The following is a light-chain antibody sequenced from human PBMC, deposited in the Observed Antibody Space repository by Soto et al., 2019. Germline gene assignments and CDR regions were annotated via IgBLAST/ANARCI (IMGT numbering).Light chain of an antibody. J-gene: IGKJ1*01. Sequence: DIPMTQSPSSVSASVGDSVTITCRASQNIVNYLNWYQQKPGKAPDLLISAASTLQSGVPSRFSGSGSGTVFTLTISSLQPDDFATYYCQQSYNGRTFGQGTRLEIK. CDR2: AAS. CDR3: QQSYNGRT. CDR1: QNIVNY. V-gene: IGKV1-39*01.